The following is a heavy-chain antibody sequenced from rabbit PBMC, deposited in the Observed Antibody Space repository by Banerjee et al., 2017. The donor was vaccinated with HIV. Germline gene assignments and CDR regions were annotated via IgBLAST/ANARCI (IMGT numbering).Heavy chain of an antibody. CDR2: IYAGSSGST. J-gene: IGHJ4*01. CDR3: ARHTSGCDL. D-gene: IGHD1-1*01. CDR1: GFSFSSSYW. Sequence: QEQLVESGGDLVKPEGSLTLTCTASGFSFSSSYWICWVRQAPGKGLEWIACIYAGSSGSTYYASWAKGRFTISKTSSTTVTLQMTSLTAADTATYFCARHTSGCDLWGQGTLVTVS. V-gene: IGHV1S45*01.